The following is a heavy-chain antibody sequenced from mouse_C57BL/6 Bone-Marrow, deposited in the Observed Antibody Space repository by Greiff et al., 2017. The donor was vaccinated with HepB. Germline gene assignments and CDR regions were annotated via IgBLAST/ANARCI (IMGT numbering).Heavy chain of an antibody. CDR1: GYTFTSYG. CDR2: IYPRSGNT. J-gene: IGHJ2*01. D-gene: IGHD2-4*01. CDR3: ARMPYDYDLYYFDY. V-gene: IGHV1-81*01. Sequence: QVQLQQSGAELARPGASVKLSCKASGYTFTSYGISWVKQRTGQGLEWIGEIYPRSGNTYYNEKFKGKATLTADKSSSTAYMELRSLTSEDSAVYFCARMPYDYDLYYFDYWGQGTTLTVSS.